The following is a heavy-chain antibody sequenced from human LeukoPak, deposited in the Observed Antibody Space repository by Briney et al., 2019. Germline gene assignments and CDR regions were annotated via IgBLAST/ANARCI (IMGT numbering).Heavy chain of an antibody. CDR3: ARVLYYDFWSGYSNWFDP. CDR2: IYSGGST. J-gene: IGHJ5*02. D-gene: IGHD3-3*01. V-gene: IGHV3-53*04. CDR1: GFTLSSNY. Sequence: GGSLRLSCAASGFTLSSNYMSWVHQAPGKGLEWVSVIYSGGSTYYADSVKGRFTISRHNSKNTLYLQMNSLRAEDTAVYYCARVLYYDFWSGYSNWFDPWGQGTLVTVSS.